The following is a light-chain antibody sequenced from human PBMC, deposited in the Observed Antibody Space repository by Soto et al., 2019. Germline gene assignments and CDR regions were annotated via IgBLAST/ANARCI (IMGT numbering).Light chain of an antibody. CDR3: CSYTRSGTLI. CDR1: SSDIGYYNY. Sequence: QSALTQPASVSGSPGQSITISCVGTSSDIGYYNYVSWYQQHPGKVPKVIIYDVSNRPSGVSYRFSATKSGNTASLTISGLQAEDEADYYCCSYTRSGTLIFGTGTKVTVL. V-gene: IGLV2-14*01. CDR2: DVS. J-gene: IGLJ1*01.